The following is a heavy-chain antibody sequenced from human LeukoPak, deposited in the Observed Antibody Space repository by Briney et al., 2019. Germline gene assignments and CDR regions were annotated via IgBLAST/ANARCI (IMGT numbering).Heavy chain of an antibody. CDR1: GFTFSSYW. J-gene: IGHJ5*02. Sequence: PGGSLRLSCAASGFTFSSYWMSWVRQAPGKGLEWVANIKQDGSEKYYVDSVKGRFTISRDNAKNSLYLQMNSLRAEDTAVYYCAREYDILTGSWFDPWGQGTLVTVCS. V-gene: IGHV3-7*04. CDR2: IKQDGSEK. D-gene: IGHD3-9*01. CDR3: AREYDILTGSWFDP.